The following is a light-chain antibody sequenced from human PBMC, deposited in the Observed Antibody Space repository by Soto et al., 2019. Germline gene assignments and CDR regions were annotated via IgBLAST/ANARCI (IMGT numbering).Light chain of an antibody. CDR2: DVN. CDR1: SSDVGGYNY. V-gene: IGLV2-11*01. CDR3: CSYAGSYTDV. J-gene: IGLJ1*01. Sequence: QSALTQPRSVSGSPGQSVTISCTGTSSDVGGYNYVSWYQQHPGKAPKVMIYDVNKRPSGVPDRFSGSKSGNTASLTISGLQAEDEADYYCCSYAGSYTDVFGTGTKLTVL.